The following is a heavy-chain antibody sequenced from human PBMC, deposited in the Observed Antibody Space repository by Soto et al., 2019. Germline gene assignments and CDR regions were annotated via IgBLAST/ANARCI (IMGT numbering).Heavy chain of an antibody. Sequence: EVQLVESGGGLVKPGGSLRLSCAASGFTFSSVGLNWVRQAPGKGLEWVASVSTSSGYIHYADSAKGRFTISRDNANNSLVLQMNSLRVEDTAVYYCAGRVAAGGGMDVWGQGTTVTVSS. CDR2: VSTSSGYI. J-gene: IGHJ6*02. D-gene: IGHD6-13*01. V-gene: IGHV3-21*01. CDR3: AGRVAAGGGMDV. CDR1: GFTFSSVG.